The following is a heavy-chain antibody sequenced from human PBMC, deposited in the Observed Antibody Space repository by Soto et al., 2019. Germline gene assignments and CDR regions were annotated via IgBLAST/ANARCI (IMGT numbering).Heavy chain of an antibody. V-gene: IGHV4-34*01. CDR1: GGSFSGYY. D-gene: IGHD2-2*02. CDR3: ATLQRVVPAAIGHHYYYGMHV. Sequence: SETLSLTCAIYGGSFSGYYWSWIRQPPGKGLEWIGEINHSGSTNYNPSLKSRVTISVDTSKNQFSLKLSSVTAADTAVYYCATLQRVVPAAIGHHYYYGMHVWGQGTTVTVYS. J-gene: IGHJ6*02. CDR2: INHSGST.